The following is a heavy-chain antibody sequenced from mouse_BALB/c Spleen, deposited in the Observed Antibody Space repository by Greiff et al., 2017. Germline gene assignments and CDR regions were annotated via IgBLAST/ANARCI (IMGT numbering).Heavy chain of an antibody. Sequence: EVQLQQSGAELVKPGASVKLSCTASGFNIKDTYMHWVKQRPEQGLEWIGRIDPANGNTKYDPKFQGKATITADTSSNTAYLQLSSLTSEDTAVYYCARWSYGNSFAYWGQGTLVTVSA. J-gene: IGHJ3*01. V-gene: IGHV14-3*02. CDR3: ARWSYGNSFAY. CDR1: GFNIKDTY. CDR2: IDPANGNT. D-gene: IGHD2-10*02.